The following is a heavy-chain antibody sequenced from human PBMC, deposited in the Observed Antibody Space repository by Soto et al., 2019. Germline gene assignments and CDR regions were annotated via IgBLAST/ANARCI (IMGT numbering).Heavy chain of an antibody. J-gene: IGHJ4*02. Sequence: PGGSLRLSCAASGFTFSSYGMHWVRQAPGKGLEWVAFISYDGSTKYYVDSVKGRFTISRDDSKDTLYLQMNSLRPEDTSVYYCAKVIVSMVRGVFYFFDFWGQGTPVTVSX. CDR3: AKVIVSMVRGVFYFFDF. V-gene: IGHV3-30*18. CDR1: GFTFSSYG. D-gene: IGHD3-10*01. CDR2: ISYDGSTK.